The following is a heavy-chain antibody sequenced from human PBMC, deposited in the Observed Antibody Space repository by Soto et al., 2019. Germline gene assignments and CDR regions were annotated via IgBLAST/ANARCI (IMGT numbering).Heavy chain of an antibody. V-gene: IGHV3-30*18. CDR2: ISYDGRNE. Sequence: QVQMVESGGAVAQPGRSLRLSCTVSGFTFSAFAMYWVRQAPGKGLEWVALISYDGRNEDYAESVRGRFIISRDNSKNTLYVDINRLTADDSAVYFCAKGVVREPAYFDYWGQVTLVTVSS. J-gene: IGHJ4*02. CDR1: GFTFSAFA. D-gene: IGHD3-10*01. CDR3: AKGVVREPAYFDY.